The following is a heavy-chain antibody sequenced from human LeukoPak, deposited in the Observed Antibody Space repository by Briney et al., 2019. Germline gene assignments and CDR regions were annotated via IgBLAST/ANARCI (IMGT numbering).Heavy chain of an antibody. D-gene: IGHD1-26*01. V-gene: IGHV3-23*01. CDR2: ISAGGGT. CDR1: GFTFSSYA. Sequence: GGSLRLSCAASGFTFSSYAMSWVRQAPGKGLEWVSSISAGGGTYYADSVKGRFTTPRDNSKNALYLQMNSLRAEDTAVYYCARAAGIVGATYFDYWGQGTLVTVSS. CDR3: ARAAGIVGATYFDY. J-gene: IGHJ4*02.